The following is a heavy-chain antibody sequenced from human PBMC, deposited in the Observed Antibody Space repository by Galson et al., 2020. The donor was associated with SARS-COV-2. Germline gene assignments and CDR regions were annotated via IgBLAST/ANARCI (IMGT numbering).Heavy chain of an antibody. V-gene: IGHV3-11*01. CDR2: LKHGGDTI. CDR3: ARESWGSLDP. CDR1: GFIFSDAH. D-gene: IGHD3-16*01. J-gene: IGHJ5*02. Sequence: GGSLRLSCAASGFIFSDAHMTWLRQAPGKGLEWISYLKHGGDTIYYADSVKGRFTMSRDNANNLLYLQMNSLRVEDTAMYYCARESWGSLDPWGQGTLVTVST.